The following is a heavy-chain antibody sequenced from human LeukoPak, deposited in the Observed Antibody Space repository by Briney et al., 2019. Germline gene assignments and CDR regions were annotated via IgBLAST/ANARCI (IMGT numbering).Heavy chain of an antibody. V-gene: IGHV3-23*01. Sequence: GGCLRLSCEASGFTFSSYAMSWVRPAPGKGVEWGSVVSGSGSSTYSADSVKGRFTISRDNSKNTLFLQMNSLRAEDTAVYYCARSGSSWYRFDYWGQGTLVTVSS. CDR3: ARSGSSWYRFDY. CDR2: VSGSGSST. CDR1: GFTFSSYA. D-gene: IGHD6-13*01. J-gene: IGHJ4*02.